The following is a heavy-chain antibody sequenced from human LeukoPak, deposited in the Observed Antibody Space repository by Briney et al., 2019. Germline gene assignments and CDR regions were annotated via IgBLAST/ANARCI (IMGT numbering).Heavy chain of an antibody. CDR1: GYSFTSYC. D-gene: IGHD6-13*01. J-gene: IGHJ5*02. V-gene: IGHV5-51*01. CDR3: ATSYSSSWYVGFDP. CDR2: IYLGDSDT. Sequence: AAYPQTSSKGSGYSFTSYCIGWVRRLPGKGLEWMGIIYLGDSDTRYSPSFQGQVTISADKSISTAYLQWSSLKASDTAMYYCATSYSSSWYVGFDPWGQGTLVTVSS.